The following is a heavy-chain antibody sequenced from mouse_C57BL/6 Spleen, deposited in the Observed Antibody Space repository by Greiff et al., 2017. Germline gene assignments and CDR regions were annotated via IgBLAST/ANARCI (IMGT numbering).Heavy chain of an antibody. Sequence: VQLQESGPELVKPGASVKISCKASGYAFSSSWMNWVKQRPGKGLEWIGRIYPGDGDTNYNGKFKGKATLTADKSSSTAYMQLSSLTSADSAVYICAREDKYERDAMDYWGQGTSVTVSS. CDR3: AREDKYERDAMDY. CDR1: GYAFSSSW. D-gene: IGHD5-1-1*01. V-gene: IGHV1-82*01. CDR2: IYPGDGDT. J-gene: IGHJ4*01.